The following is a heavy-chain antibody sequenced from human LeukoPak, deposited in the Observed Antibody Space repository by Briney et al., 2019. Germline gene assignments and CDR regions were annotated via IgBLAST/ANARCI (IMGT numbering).Heavy chain of an antibody. CDR1: GFTFSSYA. Sequence: GGSLRLSCAASGFTFSSYAMSWVRQAPGKGLEWVSAISGSGGSTYYADSVKGQFTISRDNSKNTLYLQMNSLRAEDTAVYYCAKDAEPGTMIVVGTFDYWGQGTLVTVSS. J-gene: IGHJ4*02. CDR3: AKDAEPGTMIVVGTFDY. CDR2: ISGSGGST. V-gene: IGHV3-23*01. D-gene: IGHD3-22*01.